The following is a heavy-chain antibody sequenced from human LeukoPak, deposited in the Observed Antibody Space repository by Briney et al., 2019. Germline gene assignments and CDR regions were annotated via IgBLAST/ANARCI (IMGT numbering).Heavy chain of an antibody. D-gene: IGHD3-22*01. V-gene: IGHV1-69*13. CDR3: ARGGYYDSSGYYSYDAFDI. Sequence: ASVKVSCKASGGTFSSYAISWVRQAPGQGLEWMGGIIPIFGTANYAQKFQGRVTITADESTSTAYMELSSLRSEDTAVYYCARGGYYDSSGYYSYDAFDIWGQGTMVTVPS. J-gene: IGHJ3*02. CDR1: GGTFSSYA. CDR2: IIPIFGTA.